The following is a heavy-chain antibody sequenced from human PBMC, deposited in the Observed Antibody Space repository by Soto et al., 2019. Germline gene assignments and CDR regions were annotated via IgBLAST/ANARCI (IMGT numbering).Heavy chain of an antibody. CDR2: ISADKGNK. CDR3: ARDSVVATTTGDY. CDR1: GFTLTSYG. J-gene: IGHJ4*02. Sequence: GASVKVSCKASGFTLTSYGVSWVRQAPGQGLEWMGWISADKGNKNYARKFQGRVTMTTDTSTSTAYMELRSLRSDDTAVYYCARDSVVATTTGDYWGQGTLVTVSS. D-gene: IGHD5-12*01. V-gene: IGHV1-18*01.